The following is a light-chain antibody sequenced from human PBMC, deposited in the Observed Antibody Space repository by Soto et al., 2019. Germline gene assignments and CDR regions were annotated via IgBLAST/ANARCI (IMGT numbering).Light chain of an antibody. CDR1: SSDVGGYNY. CDR3: CSYAGDYTFV. CDR2: DVK. V-gene: IGLV2-11*01. Sequence: QSALTQPRSVSGSPGQSVTISCTGNSSDVGGYNYVTWYQQYPGKAPKVMIYDVKTRPSGVPDRFSGSKSGNTASLTISGLQAEDEADYYCCSYAGDYTFVFGTGTKLTVL. J-gene: IGLJ1*01.